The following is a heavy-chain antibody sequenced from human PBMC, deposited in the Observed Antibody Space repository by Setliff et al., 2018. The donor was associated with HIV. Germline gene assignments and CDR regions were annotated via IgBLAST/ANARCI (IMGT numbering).Heavy chain of an antibody. CDR2: INPKSGAT. D-gene: IGHD4-17*01. CDR3: TRSTTAD. CDR1: GYRFTDFY. Sequence: GSVKVSCKTFGYRFTDFYVNWVRQAPGQGLEWMGWINPKSGATKNAQKFQGRVTMTRDTSIRTAYMELRMLTSDDTAISYCTRSTTADWGQGTMVTVSS. J-gene: IGHJ4*02. V-gene: IGHV1-2*02.